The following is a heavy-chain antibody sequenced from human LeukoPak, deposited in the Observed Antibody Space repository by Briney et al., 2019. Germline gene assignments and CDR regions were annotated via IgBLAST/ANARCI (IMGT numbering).Heavy chain of an antibody. CDR1: GGSISSGDFY. CDR3: ARESGNDWNNWFDP. CDR2: IYQSGST. Sequence: PSETLSLTCTVSGGSISSGDFYWSWIRQPPGKGLEWIGFIYQSGSTRYSSSLKSRVTISIDMSKNQFSLKLSSVTAADTAVYHCARESGNDWNNWFDPWGQGTPVTVSS. J-gene: IGHJ5*02. D-gene: IGHD5-12*01. V-gene: IGHV4-30-4*01.